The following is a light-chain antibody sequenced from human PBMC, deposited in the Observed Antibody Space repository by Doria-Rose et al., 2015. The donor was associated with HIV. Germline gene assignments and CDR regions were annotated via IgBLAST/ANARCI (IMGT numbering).Light chain of an antibody. V-gene: IGKV1-39*01. CDR1: QTVSTY. Sequence: DIRVTRSPSSLSASIGDRVTITCRASQTVSTYLNWFQQEPGKAPKLLIYAASRLQSGVPSRFSGSGSGTDFTLTFSGLQPGDFATYYCQQTYSSPQWTFGQGTK. J-gene: IGKJ1*01. CDR2: AAS. CDR3: QQTYSSPQWT.